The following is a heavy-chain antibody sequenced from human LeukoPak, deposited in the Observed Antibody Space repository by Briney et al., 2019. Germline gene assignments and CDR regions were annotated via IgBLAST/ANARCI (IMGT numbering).Heavy chain of an antibody. V-gene: IGHV4-39*01. D-gene: IGHD3-22*01. J-gene: IGHJ4*02. CDR3: ARLNYYYDGSGYYPSSPFDY. CDR1: GGSISSSSYY. Sequence: PSETLSLTCTVSGGSISSSSYYWGWIRQPPGKGLEWIGSIYYSGSTYYNPSLKSRVTISVDTSKNQFSLKLSSVTAADTAVYYCARLNYYYDGSGYYPSSPFDYWGQGTLVTVSS. CDR2: IYYSGST.